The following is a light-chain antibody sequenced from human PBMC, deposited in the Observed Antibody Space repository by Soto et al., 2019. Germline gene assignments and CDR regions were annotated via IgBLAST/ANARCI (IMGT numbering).Light chain of an antibody. J-gene: IGKJ4*01. Sequence: AIQMTQSPSSLSASVGDRVTISCRASQGIRNDLGWYQQKPGKAPKLLIYAASSLQSGVPSRFSGSGSGTDFTLTISGLQPGDFATYYCLQDYDYPLTFGGGTKVQIK. V-gene: IGKV1-6*01. CDR1: QGIRND. CDR3: LQDYDYPLT. CDR2: AAS.